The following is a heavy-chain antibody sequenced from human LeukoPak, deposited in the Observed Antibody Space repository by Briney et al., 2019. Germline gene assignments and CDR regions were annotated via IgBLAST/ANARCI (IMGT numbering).Heavy chain of an antibody. CDR2: VIREGTTS. CDR3: ASSRGLHTGRGGYFFDY. V-gene: IGHV3-74*01. D-gene: IGHD3-16*01. CDR1: GFTFSTYW. J-gene: IGHJ4*02. Sequence: GGSLRLSCAASGFTFSTYWMHWVRQVPGKGLVWASRVIREGTTSAYADSVKGRFTVSRDNAENSLYLQMNSLRPEDTALYYCASSRGLHTGRGGYFFDYWGQGTLVTVSS.